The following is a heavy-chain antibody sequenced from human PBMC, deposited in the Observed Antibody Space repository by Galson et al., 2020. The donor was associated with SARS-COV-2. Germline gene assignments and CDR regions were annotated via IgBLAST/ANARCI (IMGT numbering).Heavy chain of an antibody. CDR2: IYSNDET. D-gene: IGHD3-16*01. CDR1: GFSLSNGKVG. V-gene: IGHV2-26*01. J-gene: IGHJ6*01. CDR3: AGIKWGERLRGYYGCGMGV. Sequence: ESGPTLVKPTETPTLTCSVSGFSLSNGKVGVSWTRQPPGKALQWLPHIYSNDETSYNTSLKTRLTIYKDTSKSQVVLTVTNMDPVDTATYYCAGIKWGERLRGYYGCGMGVWGRRTPVTVSS.